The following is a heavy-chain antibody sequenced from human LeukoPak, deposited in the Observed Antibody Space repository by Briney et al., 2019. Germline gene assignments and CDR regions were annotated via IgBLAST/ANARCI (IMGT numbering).Heavy chain of an antibody. CDR1: GGSISSYY. V-gene: IGHV4-4*07. J-gene: IGHJ4*02. Sequence: SETLSLTCTVSGGSISSYYWSWIRQPAGKGLEWIGRIYISGSTNYNPSLKSRVTMSVDTSKNQFSLKLSSVTAADTAVYYCARDCSGGSCQDDYFDYWGQGTLVTVSS. CDR2: IYISGST. CDR3: ARDCSGGSCQDDYFDY. D-gene: IGHD2-15*01.